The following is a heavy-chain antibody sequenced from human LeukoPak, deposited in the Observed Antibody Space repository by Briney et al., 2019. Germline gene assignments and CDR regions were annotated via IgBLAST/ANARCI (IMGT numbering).Heavy chain of an antibody. CDR3: ARDSSNWFDP. CDR1: GGSVSSGSYY. J-gene: IGHJ5*02. Sequence: PSETLSLTCTVSGGSVSSGSYYWSWIRQPPGKGLEWIGYIYYSGSTNYNPSLKSRVTISVDTSKNQFSLKLSSVTAADTAVYHCARDSSNWFDPWGQGTLVTVSS. CDR2: IYYSGST. V-gene: IGHV4-61*01.